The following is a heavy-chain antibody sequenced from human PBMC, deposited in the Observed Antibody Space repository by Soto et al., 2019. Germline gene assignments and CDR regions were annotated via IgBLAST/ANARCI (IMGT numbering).Heavy chain of an antibody. D-gene: IGHD3-9*01. V-gene: IGHV4-4*02. CDR1: GGSISSSNW. J-gene: IGHJ4*02. CDR2: IYHSGST. Sequence: QVQLQESGPGLVKPSGTLSLTCAVSGGSISSSNWWSWVRQPPGKGLEWIGEIYHSGSTNYNPSLXXXAXXSVDKSKNQFSLKLSSVTAADTAVYYCARGGISDLLTGYGDWGQGTLVTVSS. CDR3: ARGGISDLLTGYGD.